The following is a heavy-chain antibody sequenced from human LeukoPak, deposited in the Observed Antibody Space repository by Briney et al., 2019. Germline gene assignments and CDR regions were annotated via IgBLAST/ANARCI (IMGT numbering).Heavy chain of an antibody. Sequence: GESLKISCKGSGYRFTGYWIGWVRQMPGKGLEWMGIIFPTDSDTKYSPSFQGQVTISADKSINTAYLQWSSLKASDTAMYYCVRRGISWSHYDYWGQGTLVTVSS. CDR1: GYRFTGYW. D-gene: IGHD6-13*01. CDR3: VRRGISWSHYDY. CDR2: IFPTDSDT. V-gene: IGHV5-51*01. J-gene: IGHJ4*02.